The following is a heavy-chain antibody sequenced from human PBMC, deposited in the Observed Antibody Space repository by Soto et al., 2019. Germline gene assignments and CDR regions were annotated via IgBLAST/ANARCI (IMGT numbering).Heavy chain of an antibody. CDR3: AKEPTWKGANWFDP. CDR1: GFTFSSYA. D-gene: IGHD1-1*01. Sequence: QVQLVESGGGVVQPGRSLRLSCAASGFTFSSYAMHWVRQAPGKGLEWVAVISYDGSNKYYADSVKGRFTISRDNSKNTLYLQMNSLRAEDTAVYYCAKEPTWKGANWFDPWGQGTLVTVSS. J-gene: IGHJ5*02. V-gene: IGHV3-30-3*01. CDR2: ISYDGSNK.